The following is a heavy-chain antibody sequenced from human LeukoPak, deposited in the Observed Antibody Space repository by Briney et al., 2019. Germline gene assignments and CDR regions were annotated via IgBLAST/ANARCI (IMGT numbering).Heavy chain of an antibody. J-gene: IGHJ4*02. CDR1: GGSFSGYY. D-gene: IGHD2-15*01. CDR3: ARLNRRYCSGGSCYSYYFDY. V-gene: IGHV4-34*01. Sequence: PSETLSLTCAVYGGSFSGYYWSWIRQPPGKGLEWIGEINHSGSTNHNPSLKRRVTISVDTSRNQFSLKLSSVTAANTAVYYCARLNRRYCSGGSCYSYYFDYWGQGTLVTVSS. CDR2: INHSGST.